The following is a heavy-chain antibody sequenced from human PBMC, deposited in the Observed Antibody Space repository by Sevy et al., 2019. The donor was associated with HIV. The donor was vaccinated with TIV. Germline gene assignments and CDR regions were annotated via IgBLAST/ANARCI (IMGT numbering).Heavy chain of an antibody. D-gene: IGHD3-22*01. CDR3: ASGQYYYDSSGLNDAFDI. CDR2: IIPIFGTA. V-gene: IGHV1-69*13. CDR1: GGTFSSYA. Sequence: ASVKVSCKASGGTFSSYAISWVRQAPGQGLEWMGGIIPIFGTANYAQKFQGRVTITADESTSTAYMEPSSLRSEDTAVYYCASGQYYYDSSGLNDAFDIWGQGTMVTVSS. J-gene: IGHJ3*02.